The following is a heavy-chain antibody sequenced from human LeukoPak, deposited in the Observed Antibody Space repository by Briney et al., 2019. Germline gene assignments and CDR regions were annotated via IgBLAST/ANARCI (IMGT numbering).Heavy chain of an antibody. CDR3: ARNQQQLVQF. CDR1: GGSFSGYY. V-gene: IGHV4-34*01. J-gene: IGHJ4*02. CDR2: INHSGST. Sequence: SETLSLTCAVYGGSFSGYYWSWIRQPPGKGLEWIGEINHSGSTNYNPSLKSRVTISVDTSKNQISLKLSSVTAADTAVYYCARNQQQLVQFWGQGTLVTVSS. D-gene: IGHD6-13*01.